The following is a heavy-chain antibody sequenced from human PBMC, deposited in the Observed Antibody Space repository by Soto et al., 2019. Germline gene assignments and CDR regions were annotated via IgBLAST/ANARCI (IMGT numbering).Heavy chain of an antibody. J-gene: IGHJ5*02. V-gene: IGHV3-33*01. CDR2: IWYDGINK. CDR1: GLTFSTYG. CDR3: ARDPIHGSGLFDA. D-gene: IGHD3-10*01. Sequence: GGSLRLSCAAPGLTFSTYGMHWVRQSPGKGLEWMAFIWYDGINKKYADSVKGRFTISRDNSKNMVFLEMNSLRVEDTAVYHCARDPIHGSGLFDAWGQGTLVTVSS.